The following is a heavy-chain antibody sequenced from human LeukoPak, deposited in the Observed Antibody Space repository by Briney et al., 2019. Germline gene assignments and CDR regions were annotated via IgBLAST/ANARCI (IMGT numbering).Heavy chain of an antibody. V-gene: IGHV1-8*01. J-gene: IGHJ5*02. CDR2: MNPNSGNT. D-gene: IGHD6-19*01. CDR3: AREGIPVRGELDWFDP. Sequence: GASVKVSCKASGYTFTSYDINWVRQATGQGLEWMGWMNPNSGNTGYAQKFQGRVTMTRNTSISTAYMELSSLRSEDTAVYYCAREGIPVRGELDWFDPWGQGTLVTVSS. CDR1: GYTFTSYD.